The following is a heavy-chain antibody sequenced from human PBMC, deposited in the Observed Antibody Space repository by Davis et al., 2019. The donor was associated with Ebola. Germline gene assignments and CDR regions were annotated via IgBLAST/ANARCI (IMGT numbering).Heavy chain of an antibody. CDR2: ISGSGDNT. Sequence: GESLKISCGTSGFTFSSYGMNWVRQAPGKGLEWVSYISGSGDNTYYADSVKGRFTVSRDNSKNTLYLQMNSLRAEDTAVYYCARDKGIVGATELFDYWGQGTLVTASS. D-gene: IGHD1-26*01. CDR3: ARDKGIVGATELFDY. J-gene: IGHJ4*02. V-gene: IGHV3-23*01. CDR1: GFTFSSYG.